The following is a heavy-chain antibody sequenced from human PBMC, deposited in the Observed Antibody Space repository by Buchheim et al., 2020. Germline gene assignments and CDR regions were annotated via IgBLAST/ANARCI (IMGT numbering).Heavy chain of an antibody. V-gene: IGHV3-30*18. Sequence: QVQLVESGGGVVQPGRSLRLSCAASGFTFSSYDMHWVRQAPGKGLEWVAVISYDGSNKYYADSVKGRFTISRDNSKNTLYLQMNSLRAEDTAVYYCAKPGRVKDFWSGSYGMDVWGQGTT. D-gene: IGHD3-3*01. CDR3: AKPGRVKDFWSGSYGMDV. J-gene: IGHJ6*02. CDR1: GFTFSSYD. CDR2: ISYDGSNK.